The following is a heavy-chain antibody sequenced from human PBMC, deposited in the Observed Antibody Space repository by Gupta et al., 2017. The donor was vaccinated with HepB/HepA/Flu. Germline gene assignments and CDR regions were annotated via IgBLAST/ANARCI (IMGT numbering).Heavy chain of an antibody. V-gene: IGHV3-48*02. D-gene: IGHD3-22*01. CDR3: ARDYDSSGSTFDY. Sequence: EVQLVESGGGLIQPGGSLRLSCAASGFTFSIYSMNWVRLAPGKGLEWVSYISGSSTTIYYADSVKGRFTISRDNAKNSLYLQMNSLRDEDTAVYYCARDYDSSGSTFDYWGQGTLVTGSS. CDR2: ISGSSTTI. J-gene: IGHJ4*02. CDR1: GFTFSIYS.